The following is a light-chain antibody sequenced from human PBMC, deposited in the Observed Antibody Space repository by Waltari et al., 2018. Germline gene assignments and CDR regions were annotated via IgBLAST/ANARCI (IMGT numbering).Light chain of an antibody. V-gene: IGKV3-20*01. CDR3: QQYGSSPYS. CDR2: GAS. CDR1: QTLNNNY. Sequence: EIVLTQSPGTLSLSAGERANLSCKASQTLNNNYLAWYQHKPGQSPRLLIFGASKRATGIPDRFSGSGSGTDFTLTISRLETEDFAMYYCQQYGSSPYSFGQGARVEIK. J-gene: IGKJ2*01.